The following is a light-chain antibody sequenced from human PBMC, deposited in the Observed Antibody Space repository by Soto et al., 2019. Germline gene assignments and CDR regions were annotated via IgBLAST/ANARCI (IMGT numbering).Light chain of an antibody. V-gene: IGKV3-20*01. CDR3: QQYGNSIYT. CDR1: ESVISSY. CDR2: GSS. J-gene: IGKJ2*01. Sequence: EIVLTQSPGTLSLSPGERATLCCRASESVISSYLAWYQQKPGQAPRLLIYGSSTRATGIPDRFSGSGSGTDFTLSISRLEPEDFAVYYCQQYGNSIYTFGQGTKLEIK.